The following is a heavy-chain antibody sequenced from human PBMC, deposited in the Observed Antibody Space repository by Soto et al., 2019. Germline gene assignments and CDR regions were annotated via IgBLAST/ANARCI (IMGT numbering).Heavy chain of an antibody. V-gene: IGHV4-39*01. J-gene: IGHJ2*01. CDR2: IYYSGST. D-gene: IGHD1-1*01. Sequence: PSETLSLTCTVSGGSISSSSYYWGWIRQPPGKGLEWIGSIYYSGSTYYNPSLKSRVTISVDTSKNQFSLKLSSVTAADTAVYYCARSAAPRQLGFWYFDLWGRGTLVTVSS. CDR3: ARSAAPRQLGFWYFDL. CDR1: GGSISSSSYY.